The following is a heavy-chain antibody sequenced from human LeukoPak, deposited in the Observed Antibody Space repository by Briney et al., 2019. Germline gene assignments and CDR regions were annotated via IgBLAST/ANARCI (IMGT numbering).Heavy chain of an antibody. CDR3: ARDGDYYDSSGPDY. CDR1: GFTFSSYA. CDR2: ISYDGSNK. J-gene: IGHJ4*02. V-gene: IGHV3-30*04. Sequence: PGRPLRLSCAASGFTFSSYAMHWVRQAPGKGLEWVAVISYDGSNKYYADSVKGRFTISRDNSKNTLYLQMNSLRAEDTAVYYCARDGDYYDSSGPDYWGQGTLVTVSS. D-gene: IGHD3-22*01.